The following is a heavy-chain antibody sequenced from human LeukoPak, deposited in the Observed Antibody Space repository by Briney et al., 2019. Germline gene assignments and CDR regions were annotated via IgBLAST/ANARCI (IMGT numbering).Heavy chain of an antibody. CDR3: ARAPSSSGSYGSFDY. CDR1: GGTFSSYA. CDR2: IIPIFGTA. V-gene: IGHV1-69*05. D-gene: IGHD1-26*01. Sequence: SVKDSCKASGGTFSSYAISWVRQAPGQGLEWMGGIIPIFGTANYAQKFQGRVTITTDESTSTAYMELSSLRSEDTAMYYCARAPSSSGSYGSFDYWGQGTLVTVSS. J-gene: IGHJ4*02.